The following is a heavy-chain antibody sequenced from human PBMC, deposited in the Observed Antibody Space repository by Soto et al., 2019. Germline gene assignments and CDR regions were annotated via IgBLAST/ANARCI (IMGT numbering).Heavy chain of an antibody. J-gene: IGHJ4*02. D-gene: IGHD4-17*01. CDR2: ISSNSDTI. Sequence: EVQLVESGGGLVQPGRSLRLSCVASGFTADDYALHWVRQAPGKGLEWVSGISSNSDTIHYADSVKGRFTISRDNAKNSLFLQMNSLRPEDTAVYYCEKDMKWGGMTTIHYFDSWGQGTLVTVSS. CDR3: EKDMKWGGMTTIHYFDS. CDR1: GFTADDYA. V-gene: IGHV3-9*02.